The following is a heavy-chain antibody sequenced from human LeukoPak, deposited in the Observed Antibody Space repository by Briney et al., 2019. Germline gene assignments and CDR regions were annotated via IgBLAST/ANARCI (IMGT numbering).Heavy chain of an antibody. J-gene: IGHJ4*02. CDR2: IYSGGST. D-gene: IGHD6-13*01. CDR1: GFTVSSNY. Sequence: GGSLRLSCAASGFTVSSNYMSWVRQAPGKGLEWVSVIYSGGSTYYADSVKGRFTISRDNSKNTLYLQMNSLRAEDTAVYYCARDPRSAAAGPIDYWGQGTLVTVSS. CDR3: ARDPRSAAAGPIDY. V-gene: IGHV3-53*01.